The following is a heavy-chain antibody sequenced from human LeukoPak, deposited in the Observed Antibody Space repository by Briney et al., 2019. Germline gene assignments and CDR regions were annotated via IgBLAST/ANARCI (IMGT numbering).Heavy chain of an antibody. D-gene: IGHD2-2*01. CDR1: GGSFSGYY. Sequence: PSETLSLTCAVYGGSFSGYYWSWIRQPPGKGLEWIGEINHSGSANYNPSLKSRVTISVDTSKNQFSLKLSSVTAADTAVYYCARARYCSSTSCYYFDYWGQGTQVTVSS. J-gene: IGHJ4*02. V-gene: IGHV4-34*01. CDR2: INHSGSA. CDR3: ARARYCSSTSCYYFDY.